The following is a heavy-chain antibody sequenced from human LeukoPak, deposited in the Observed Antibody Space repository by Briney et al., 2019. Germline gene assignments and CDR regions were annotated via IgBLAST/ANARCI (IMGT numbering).Heavy chain of an antibody. CDR2: IRSDRATE. J-gene: IGHJ4*02. CDR3: AKDRVYDSSGYFDY. V-gene: IGHV3-30*02. CDR1: GGTFSNYG. Sequence: SCKASGGTFSNYGMHWVRQAPGKGLEWVAFIRSDRATEYYGDSVKGRFTISRDNSKNTLYLQMNSLKPEDTAVYYCAKDRVYDSSGYFDYWGQGTLVTVSS. D-gene: IGHD3-22*01.